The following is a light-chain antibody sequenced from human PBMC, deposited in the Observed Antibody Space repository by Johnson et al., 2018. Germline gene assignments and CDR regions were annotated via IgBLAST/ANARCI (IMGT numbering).Light chain of an antibody. CDR1: SSNIGNNY. CDR2: ENN. J-gene: IGLJ1*01. CDR3: GTWDSSLSAGNV. Sequence: QSVLTQPPSVSAAPGQKVTISCSGSSSNIGNNYVSWYQQLPGTAPKLLIYENNKRPSGIPDRFSGPKSGTSATLAITGLQPGDEADYYCGTWDSSLSAGNVFGTGTKVTVL. V-gene: IGLV1-51*02.